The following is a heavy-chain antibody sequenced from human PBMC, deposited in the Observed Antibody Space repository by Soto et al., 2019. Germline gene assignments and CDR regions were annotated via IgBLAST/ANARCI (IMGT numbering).Heavy chain of an antibody. CDR1: GFTFSSYA. V-gene: IGHV3-30-3*01. Sequence: QVQLVESGGGVVQPGRSLRLSCAASGFTFSSYAMHWVRQAPGKGLEWVAVISYDGSNKYYADSVKGRFTISRDNSKNTLDLQMNSPRAEDTAVYYCARDDYESSGYYCGMDVWGQGTTVTVSS. D-gene: IGHD3-22*01. J-gene: IGHJ6*02. CDR2: ISYDGSNK. CDR3: ARDDYESSGYYCGMDV.